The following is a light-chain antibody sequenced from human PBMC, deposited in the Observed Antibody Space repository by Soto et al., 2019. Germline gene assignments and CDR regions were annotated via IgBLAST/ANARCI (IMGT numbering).Light chain of an antibody. J-gene: IGKJ2*01. V-gene: IGKV3-15*01. CDR1: QSVSNY. CDR3: QQYNSCPPSYT. Sequence: IVMTQSPATLSVSLGDRATLSCRASQSVSNYLAWYQQKPGQAPRLLIYGASTRATGIPARFSGSGSETAFNLTISSLQSGDFAVYYCQQYNSCPPSYTLGQGTKLQIK. CDR2: GAS.